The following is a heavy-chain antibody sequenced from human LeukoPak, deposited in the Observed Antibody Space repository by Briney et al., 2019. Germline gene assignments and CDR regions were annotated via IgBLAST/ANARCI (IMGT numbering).Heavy chain of an antibody. CDR2: IYHSGST. CDR3: ARQPPLRYFDWFPRTYYFDY. Sequence: PSETLSLTCAVSGYSISSGYYWGWIRQPPGKGLEWIGSIYHSGSTYYNPSLKSRVTISVDTSKNQFSLKLSSVTAADTAVYYRARQPPLRYFDWFPRTYYFDYWGQGTLVTVSS. D-gene: IGHD3-9*01. V-gene: IGHV4-38-2*01. CDR1: GYSISSGYY. J-gene: IGHJ4*02.